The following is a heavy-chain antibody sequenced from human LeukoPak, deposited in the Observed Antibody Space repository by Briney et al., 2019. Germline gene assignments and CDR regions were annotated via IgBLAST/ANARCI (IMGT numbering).Heavy chain of an antibody. CDR2: IIPIFGTA. V-gene: IGHV1-69*13. Sequence: SVKVSCKASGGTFSSYAISWVRQAPGQGLEWMGGIIPIFGTANYAQKFQGRVTITADESTSTAYMELSSLRSEDTAVYYCARSPLGYCSSTSCYSYYYYYYMDVWGKGTTVTVSS. CDR3: ARSPLGYCSSTSCYSYYYYYYMDV. CDR1: GGTFSSYA. J-gene: IGHJ6*03. D-gene: IGHD2-2*01.